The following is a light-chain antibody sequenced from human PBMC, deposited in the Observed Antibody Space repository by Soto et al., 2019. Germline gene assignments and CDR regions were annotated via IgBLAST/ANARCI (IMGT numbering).Light chain of an antibody. J-gene: IGLJ1*01. CDR3: AAWDDSLNGYV. Sequence: QSVLTQPPSASGTPGRRVTISCSGSSSNIGSNTVNWYQQLPGTAPKLLIYSNNQRPSGVPDRFSGSKSGTSASLAISGLQSEDEADYYCAAWDDSLNGYVFGTGTKVTLL. V-gene: IGLV1-44*01. CDR2: SNN. CDR1: SSNIGSNT.